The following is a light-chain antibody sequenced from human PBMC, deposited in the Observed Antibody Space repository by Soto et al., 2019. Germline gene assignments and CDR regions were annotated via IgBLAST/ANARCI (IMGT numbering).Light chain of an antibody. CDR3: QHRSDWPWT. CDR1: QSVSSTY. CDR2: GAS. Sequence: EIVLTQSPGTLSLSPGERATLSCRASQSVSSTYLAWYQQKPGQAPRLLIYGASSRATGIPDRFSGSGSGTDATLTISSLEPEDFAIYYCQHRSDWPWTFGQGTKVDIK. J-gene: IGKJ1*01. V-gene: IGKV3D-20*02.